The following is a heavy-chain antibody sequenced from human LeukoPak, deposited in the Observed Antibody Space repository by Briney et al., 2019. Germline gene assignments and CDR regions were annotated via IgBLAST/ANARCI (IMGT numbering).Heavy chain of an antibody. Sequence: QLGGSLRLSCVASGFIFSSYEMNWVRQAPGKGLEWVSYISSSGSTIYYADSVKGRFTISRDNAKNSLYLQMNSLRAEDTAVYYCAELGITMIGGVWGKGTTVTISS. CDR1: GFIFSSYE. D-gene: IGHD3-10*02. J-gene: IGHJ6*04. CDR3: AELGITMIGGV. CDR2: ISSSGSTI. V-gene: IGHV3-48*03.